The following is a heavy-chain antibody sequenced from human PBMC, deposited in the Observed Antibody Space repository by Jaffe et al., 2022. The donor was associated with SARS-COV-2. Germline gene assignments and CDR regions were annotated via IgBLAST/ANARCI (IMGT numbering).Heavy chain of an antibody. CDR2: ISYDGSNK. V-gene: IGHV3-30*18. CDR1: GFTFSSYG. CDR3: AKGAYGDYSYYYYVMDV. J-gene: IGHJ6*02. Sequence: QVQLVESGGGVVQPGRSLRLSCAASGFTFSSYGIHWVRQAPGKGLEWVAVISYDGSNKYYADSVKGRFTISRDNSKNTLYLQMNSLRAEDTAVYYCAKGAYGDYSYYYYVMDVWGQGTTVTVSS. D-gene: IGHD4-17*01.